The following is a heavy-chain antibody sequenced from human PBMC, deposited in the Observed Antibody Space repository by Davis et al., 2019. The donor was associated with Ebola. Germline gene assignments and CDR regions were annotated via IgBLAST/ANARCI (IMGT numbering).Heavy chain of an antibody. D-gene: IGHD4-23*01. CDR2: ISGSGGST. V-gene: IGHV3-23*01. CDR1: GFTFSSYA. Sequence: GESLKISCAASGFTFSSYAMSWVRQAPGKGLEWVSAISGSGGSTYYADSVKGRFTISRDNSKNTLYLQMNSLRTEDTAVYYCAKGTYAGYWGQGTLVTVSS. J-gene: IGHJ4*02. CDR3: AKGTYAGY.